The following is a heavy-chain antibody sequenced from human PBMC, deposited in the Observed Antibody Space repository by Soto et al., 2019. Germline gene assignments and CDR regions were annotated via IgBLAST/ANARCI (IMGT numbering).Heavy chain of an antibody. V-gene: IGHV1-69*13. J-gene: IGHJ4*02. CDR2: IMPVFGRP. CDR3: ASQFDYDTSCYDHAY. CDR1: GGTFSKNT. D-gene: IGHD3-22*01. Sequence: SVKVSCKASGGTFSKNTISWVRQAPGQGLEWMGGIMPVFGRPNYAQKFQGRVTITADEYTRTAYMELSRLKSDDTAVYYCASQFDYDTSCYDHAYWGQRTQVTVSS.